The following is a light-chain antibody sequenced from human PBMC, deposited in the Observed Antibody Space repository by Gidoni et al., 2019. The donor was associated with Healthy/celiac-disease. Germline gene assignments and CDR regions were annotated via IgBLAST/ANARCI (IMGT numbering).Light chain of an antibody. Sequence: EIEMTQSPATLSVSPGERATLSCRASQSVSSNLAWYQQKPGQAPRLLIYGASTRATGIPARFGGSGSGTEFTLTISSLQSEDFAVYYCQQYNNWPPWTFGQGTKVEIK. J-gene: IGKJ1*01. CDR3: QQYNNWPPWT. CDR2: GAS. V-gene: IGKV3-15*01. CDR1: QSVSSN.